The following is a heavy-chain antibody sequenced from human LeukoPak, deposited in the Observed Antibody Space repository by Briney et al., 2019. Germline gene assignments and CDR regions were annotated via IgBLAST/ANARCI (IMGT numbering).Heavy chain of an antibody. D-gene: IGHD3-16*01. Sequence: WISAISAGGGVTIYADSAQDRFTMSRDNSRNTLYLQMNSLRIDDTAIYYCAKGGNNAPLDYWGQGTLVTVSS. CDR2: ISAGGGVT. CDR3: AKGGNNAPLDY. V-gene: IGHV3-23*01. J-gene: IGHJ4*02.